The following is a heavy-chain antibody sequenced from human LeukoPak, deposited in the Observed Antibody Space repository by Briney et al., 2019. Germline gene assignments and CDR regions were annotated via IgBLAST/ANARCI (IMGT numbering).Heavy chain of an antibody. V-gene: IGHV1-18*01. Sequence: ASVKVSCKASGYTFTSYGISLVRQAPGQGLEWMGWISTYNGNTNSAQKLQGRVTMTTDTSMSTAYMELRSLRSDDTAVYYCARRYCRSTSCYFDYWGQGTLVTVSS. J-gene: IGHJ4*02. D-gene: IGHD2-2*01. CDR1: GYTFTSYG. CDR2: ISTYNGNT. CDR3: ARRYCRSTSCYFDY.